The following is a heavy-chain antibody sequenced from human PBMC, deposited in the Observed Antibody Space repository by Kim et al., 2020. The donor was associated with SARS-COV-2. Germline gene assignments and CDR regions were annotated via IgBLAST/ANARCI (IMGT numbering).Heavy chain of an antibody. J-gene: IGHJ4*02. V-gene: IGHV6-1*01. Sequence: SQTLSLTCAISGDSVSSNSAAWSWFRHSPSSGLEWLGRTYYRSKWYNDYATFVRSRITITSDTSKNQFSLQLSSVTPEDTAVYYCAREATGGLDYFDYWGQGTLVTVSS. CDR3: AREATGGLDYFDY. D-gene: IGHD1-26*01. CDR2: TYYRSKWYN. CDR1: GDSVSSNSAA.